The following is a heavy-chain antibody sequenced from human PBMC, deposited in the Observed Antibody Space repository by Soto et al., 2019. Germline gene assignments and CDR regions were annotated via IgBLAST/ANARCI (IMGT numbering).Heavy chain of an antibody. Sequence: PGWSLRLSCAASGFTFSSYWMHWVRQAPGKGLVWVSRINPDGSATNYADSVKGRFTISRDNAKNTLYLQMNSLRAEDTAVFYCGRGGSDSPMAPGYWGQGTLVTVSS. CDR1: GFTFSSYW. J-gene: IGHJ4*02. CDR3: GRGGSDSPMAPGY. V-gene: IGHV3-74*01. CDR2: INPDGSAT. D-gene: IGHD5-18*01.